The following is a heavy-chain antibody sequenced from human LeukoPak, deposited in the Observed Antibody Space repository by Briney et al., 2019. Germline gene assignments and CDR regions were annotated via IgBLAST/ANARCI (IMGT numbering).Heavy chain of an antibody. CDR2: IYYSGST. Sequence: SETLSLTCTVSSGSISSYYWSWIRQPPGKGLEWIGYIYYSGSTNYNPSLKSRVTISVDTSKNQFSLKLSSVTAADTAVYYCVRSRELLPVLDYWGRGTLVTVSS. J-gene: IGHJ4*02. V-gene: IGHV4-59*01. CDR1: SGSISSYY. D-gene: IGHD1-26*01. CDR3: VRSRELLPVLDY.